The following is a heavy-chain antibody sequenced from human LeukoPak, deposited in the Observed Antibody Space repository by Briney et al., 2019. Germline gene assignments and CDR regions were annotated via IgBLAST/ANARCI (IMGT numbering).Heavy chain of an antibody. D-gene: IGHD2-15*01. Sequence: PGGSLRLSCVASGFTFSTSSMNWVRQAPGEGLEWVSSISSTSGYIAYTDSVKGRFTIFRDNAKNSLYLQMNSLRAEDTAVYYCTRRHCTATQCFSFDSWGQGSLVTVSS. CDR2: ISSTSGYI. CDR3: TRRHCTATQCFSFDS. J-gene: IGHJ4*02. V-gene: IGHV3-21*01. CDR1: GFTFSTSS.